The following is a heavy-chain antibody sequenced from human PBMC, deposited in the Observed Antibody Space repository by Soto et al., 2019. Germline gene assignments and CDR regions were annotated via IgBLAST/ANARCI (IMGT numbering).Heavy chain of an antibody. CDR2: INADYGNT. J-gene: IGHJ5*02. D-gene: IGHD4-4*01. V-gene: IGHV1-18*04. Sequence: QLQLVQSGTELKKPGASVKVSCKASGYTFTNYGITWVRQAPGQGLEWMGWINADYGNTNYEQKFQGRVTMTTDTSTNIAYMELRSLRSDDTAVSYGASKSLSNVNWFDPWGQGTLVTVSS. CDR3: ASKSLSNVNWFDP. CDR1: GYTFTNYG.